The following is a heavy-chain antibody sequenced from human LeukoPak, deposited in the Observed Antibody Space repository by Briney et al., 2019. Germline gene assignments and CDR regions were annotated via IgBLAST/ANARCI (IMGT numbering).Heavy chain of an antibody. D-gene: IGHD5-18*01. CDR3: AKGGYSYGP. CDR1: GFTFTTYA. Sequence: GGSLRLSCAASGFTFTTYATTWVRQAPGKGLEWVSTISSSGGSTYYADSVKGRFTISRDNSKNTLYLQMSSLRAEDTALYYCAKGGYSYGPWGQGTLVTVSS. J-gene: IGHJ4*02. V-gene: IGHV3-23*01. CDR2: ISSSGGST.